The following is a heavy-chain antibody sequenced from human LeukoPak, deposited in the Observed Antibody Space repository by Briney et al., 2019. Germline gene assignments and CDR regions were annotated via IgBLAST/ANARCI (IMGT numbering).Heavy chain of an antibody. D-gene: IGHD2-15*01. V-gene: IGHV4-59*01. J-gene: IGHJ4*02. CDR1: GGSFSGYY. CDR3: ATGGPYCSGGSCYGN. Sequence: SETLSLTCAVYGGSFSGYYWSWIRQPPGKGLEWIGYIYYSGSTNYNPSLKSRVTISVDTSKNQFSLKLSSVTAADTAVYYCATGGPYCSGGSCYGNWGQGTLVTVSS. CDR2: IYYSGST.